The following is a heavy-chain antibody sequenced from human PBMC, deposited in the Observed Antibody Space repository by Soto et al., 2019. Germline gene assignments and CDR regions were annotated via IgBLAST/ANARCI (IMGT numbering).Heavy chain of an antibody. V-gene: IGHV3-48*03. Sequence: GGSLRLSCAASGFTFSSYEMNWVRQAPGKGLEWVSYISSSGSTIYYADSVKGRFTISRDNAKNSLYLQMNSLGAEDTAVYYCARSITIPSYYYGMDVWGQGTTVTV. CDR1: GFTFSSYE. CDR2: ISSSGSTI. CDR3: ARSITIPSYYYGMDV. J-gene: IGHJ6*02. D-gene: IGHD3-3*01.